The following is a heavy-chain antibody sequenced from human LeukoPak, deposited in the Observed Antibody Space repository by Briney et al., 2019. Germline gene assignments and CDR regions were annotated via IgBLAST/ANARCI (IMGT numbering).Heavy chain of an antibody. CDR2: IKQDGSEK. V-gene: IGHV3-7*01. Sequence: GGSLRLSCAASGFSFSSYWMNWVRQAPGKGLEWVANIKQDGSEKFYVDSVKGRFTISRDNAKNSLYLQMNSLRAEDTAVYYSAIERVTDFDYCGQGTLVTVSS. CDR3: AIERVTDFDY. J-gene: IGHJ4*02. D-gene: IGHD2-21*02. CDR1: GFSFSSYW.